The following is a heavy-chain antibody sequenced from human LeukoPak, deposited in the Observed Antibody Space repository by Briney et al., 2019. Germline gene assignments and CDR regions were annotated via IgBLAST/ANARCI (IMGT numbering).Heavy chain of an antibody. CDR1: GYTFTSYA. D-gene: IGHD2-2*01. CDR2: INAGNGNT. J-gene: IGHJ4*02. Sequence: ASVKVSCKASGYTFTSYAMHWVRQAPGQRLEWMGWINAGNGNTKYSQKFQGGVTITRDTSASTAYMELSSLRSEDTAVYYCARGSIVVVPAALEFDYWGQGTLVTVSS. CDR3: ARGSIVVVPAALEFDY. V-gene: IGHV1-3*01.